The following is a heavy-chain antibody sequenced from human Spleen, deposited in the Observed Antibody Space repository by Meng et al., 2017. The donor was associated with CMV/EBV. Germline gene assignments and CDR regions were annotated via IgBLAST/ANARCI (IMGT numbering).Heavy chain of an antibody. CDR3: ARGSGSGWFMVH. J-gene: IGHJ4*02. CDR1: GFTFSNNW. Sequence: GGSLRLSCTVSGFTFSNNWMTWVRQVPGKGLEWVANIKHDGSEGYYVDSVKGRFTISRDNAKNSLFLQMNSLRAEDTALYYCARGSGSGWFMVHWGQGTLVTVSS. CDR2: IKHDGSEG. D-gene: IGHD6-19*01. V-gene: IGHV3-7*01.